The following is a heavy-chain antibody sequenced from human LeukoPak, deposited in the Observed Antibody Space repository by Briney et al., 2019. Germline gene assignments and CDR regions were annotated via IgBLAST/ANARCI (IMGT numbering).Heavy chain of an antibody. V-gene: IGHV3-21*01. J-gene: IGHJ6*02. CDR2: ISSSSSYI. CDR3: ARDPLVVPAAIPAGMDV. D-gene: IGHD2-2*02. Sequence: GGSLRLSCAASGFTFSSYSMNWVRQAPGKGLEWVSSISSSSSYIYYADSVKGRFTISRDNAKNSLYLQMNSLRAEDTAVYYYARDPLVVPAAIPAGMDVWGQGTTVTVSS. CDR1: GFTFSSYS.